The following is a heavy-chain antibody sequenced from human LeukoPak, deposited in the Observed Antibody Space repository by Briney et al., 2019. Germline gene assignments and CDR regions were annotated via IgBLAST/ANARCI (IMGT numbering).Heavy chain of an antibody. Sequence: SETLSLTCTVSGGSISSGGYYWSWIRQHPGKGLEWIGYIYYSGSTYYNPSLKSRVTISVDTSKNQFSLKLSSVTAADTAVYYCARAKLRYFDWSNWFDPWGQGTLVTVSS. D-gene: IGHD3-9*01. CDR1: GGSISSGGYY. J-gene: IGHJ5*02. V-gene: IGHV4-31*03. CDR3: ARAKLRYFDWSNWFDP. CDR2: IYYSGST.